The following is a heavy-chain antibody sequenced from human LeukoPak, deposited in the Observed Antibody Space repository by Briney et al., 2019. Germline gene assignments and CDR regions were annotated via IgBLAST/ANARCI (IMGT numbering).Heavy chain of an antibody. CDR2: IYSGGST. CDR1: GFTVSSSY. V-gene: IGHV3-66*01. CDR3: ARDRTGSSWYRDAFDI. D-gene: IGHD6-13*01. Sequence: GGSLRLSCAASGFTVSSSYMSWVRQAPGKGLEWVSVIYSGGSTYYADSVKGRFTISRDNSKNTLYLQMNSLRAEDTAVYYCARDRTGSSWYRDAFDIWGQGTMVTVSS. J-gene: IGHJ3*02.